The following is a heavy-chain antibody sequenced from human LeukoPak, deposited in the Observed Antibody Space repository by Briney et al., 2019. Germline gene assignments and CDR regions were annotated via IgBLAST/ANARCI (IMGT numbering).Heavy chain of an antibody. CDR3: ARDPRTYSGYDSVYD. Sequence: ASVKVSCKASGYTFTGYYMHWVRQAPGQGLEWMGWINPNSGGTNYAQKFQGRVTMTRDTSISTAYMELSRLRSDDTAVYYCARDPRTYSGYDSVYDWGQGTLVTVSS. V-gene: IGHV1-2*02. CDR2: INPNSGGT. CDR1: GYTFTGYY. D-gene: IGHD5-12*01. J-gene: IGHJ4*02.